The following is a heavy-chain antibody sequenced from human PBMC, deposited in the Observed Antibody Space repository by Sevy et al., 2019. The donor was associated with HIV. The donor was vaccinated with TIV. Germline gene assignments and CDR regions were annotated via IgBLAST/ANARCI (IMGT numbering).Heavy chain of an antibody. CDR1: GYTFTGYY. CDR3: ARVGPYDFWSGYGMDV. J-gene: IGHJ6*02. D-gene: IGHD3-3*01. CDR2: INPNSGGT. Sequence: ASVKVSCKASGYTFTGYYMHWVRQAPGQGLEWMGRINPNSGGTNHAQKFQGRVTMTRDTSISTAYMELSRLRSDDTAVYYCARVGPYDFWSGYGMDVWGQGTTVTVSS. V-gene: IGHV1-2*06.